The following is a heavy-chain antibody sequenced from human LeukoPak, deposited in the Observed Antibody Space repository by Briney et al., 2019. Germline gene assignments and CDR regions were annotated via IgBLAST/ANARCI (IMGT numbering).Heavy chain of an antibody. CDR3: ARGLIAAAGMDV. CDR1: GYTFTNYD. D-gene: IGHD6-13*01. V-gene: IGHV1-18*01. CDR2: ISAYNGNT. J-gene: IGHJ6*04. Sequence: GASVKVSCKASGYTFTNYDISWVRQAPGQGLEWMGWISAYNGNTNYAQKFQGRVTMTTDTSTTTAYMELRTLKSDDTAVYFFARGLIAAAGMDVWGKGTTVTVSS.